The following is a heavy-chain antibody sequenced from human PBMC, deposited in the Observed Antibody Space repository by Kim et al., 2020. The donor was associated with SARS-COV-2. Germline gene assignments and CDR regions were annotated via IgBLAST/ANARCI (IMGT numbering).Heavy chain of an antibody. CDR2: MNPNSGNT. CDR1: GYTFTSYD. CDR3: VRIDVIAAAYGMDV. D-gene: IGHD6-13*01. V-gene: IGHV1-8*01. Sequence: ASVKVSCKASGYTFTSYDINWVRQATGQGLEWMGWMNPNSGNTGYAQKFQGRVTMTRNTSISTAYMELSSLRSEDTAVYYCVRIDVIAAAYGMDVWGQGTTVTVSS. J-gene: IGHJ6*02.